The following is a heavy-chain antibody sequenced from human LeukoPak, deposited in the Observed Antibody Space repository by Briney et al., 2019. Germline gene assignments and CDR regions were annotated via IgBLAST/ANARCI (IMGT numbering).Heavy chain of an antibody. CDR1: GDSISSYF. V-gene: IGHV4-30-4*08. CDR2: ISYSGNT. Sequence: PSETLSLTCTVSGDSISSYFWCWIRQPPGKGLEWIGFISYSGNTYSTPSLESRLTISIDTAKNQFSLSLSSVTAADTAVYFCAREIVSSYYYNGMDVWGQGTTVTVSS. J-gene: IGHJ6*02. CDR3: AREIVSSYYYNGMDV. D-gene: IGHD5/OR15-5a*01.